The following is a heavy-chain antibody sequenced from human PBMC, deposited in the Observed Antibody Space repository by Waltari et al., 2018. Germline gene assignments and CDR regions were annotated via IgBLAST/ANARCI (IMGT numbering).Heavy chain of an antibody. Sequence: QAQLHQWGAGLLKPSETLSLTCAVSGGSFSGYFWSWIRQSPGKGLECIGEINRDGTANYNPSLNSRVGMSVDTIKSQISLSLSSVTAADAAVYYCARVGDYHGSGRFGLDVWGRGTRVTVSS. D-gene: IGHD3-10*01. V-gene: IGHV4-34*01. CDR3: ARVGDYHGSGRFGLDV. CDR1: GGSFSGYF. CDR2: INRDGTA. J-gene: IGHJ6*02.